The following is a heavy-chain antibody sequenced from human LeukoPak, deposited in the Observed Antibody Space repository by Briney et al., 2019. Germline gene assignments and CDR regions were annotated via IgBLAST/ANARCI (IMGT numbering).Heavy chain of an antibody. CDR1: GGTFSSYA. CDR2: INPNSGGT. CDR3: ARGPGIAAAGTQGL. V-gene: IGHV1-2*02. D-gene: IGHD6-13*01. J-gene: IGHJ4*02. Sequence: ASVKVSCKASGGTFSSYAISWVRQAPGQGLEWMGWINPNSGGTNYAQKFQGRVTMTRDTSISTAYMELSRLRSDDTAVYYCARGPGIAAAGTQGLWGQGTLVTVSS.